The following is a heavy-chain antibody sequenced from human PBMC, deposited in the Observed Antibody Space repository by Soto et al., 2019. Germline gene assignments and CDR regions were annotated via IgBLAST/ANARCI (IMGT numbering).Heavy chain of an antibody. CDR2: INHSGST. CDR1: GGYISSGGYY. Sequence: QVQLQESGPGLVKPSQTLSLTCTVSGGYISSGGYYWSWIRQHPGKGLEWIGYINHSGSTYYSPLLKRRVTISVDTSKNQFSLKLSSVTAADTAVYYCARWRSSTSPSPIGYWGQGTLVTVSS. J-gene: IGHJ4*02. V-gene: IGHV4-31*03. D-gene: IGHD2-2*01. CDR3: ARWRSSTSPSPIGY.